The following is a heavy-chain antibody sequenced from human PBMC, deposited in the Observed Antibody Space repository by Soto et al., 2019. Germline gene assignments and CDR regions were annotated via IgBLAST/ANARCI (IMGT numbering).Heavy chain of an antibody. D-gene: IGHD1-1*01. V-gene: IGHV1-18*01. Sequence: QVHLVQSGAEVKKPGASVKVSCQGSGYAFTTYGITWVRQAPGQGLEWMGWISAHNGNTNYAQKLQGRVTVTRDTSTSTAYMELRSLIYDETAVYYCARGRYGDYWGQGALVTVSS. CDR3: ARGRYGDY. CDR1: GYAFTTYG. J-gene: IGHJ4*02. CDR2: ISAHNGNT.